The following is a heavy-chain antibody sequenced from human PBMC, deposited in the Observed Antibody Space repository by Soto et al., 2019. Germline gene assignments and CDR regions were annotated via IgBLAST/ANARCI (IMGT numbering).Heavy chain of an antibody. CDR3: ARTGRYCSGGSCYVGY. D-gene: IGHD2-15*01. V-gene: IGHV3-7*01. J-gene: IGHJ4*02. CDR2: IKQDGSEK. CDR1: GFTVSSYG. Sequence: PGGSLRLSCAASGFTVSSYGMSGVRQAPGKGLEWVANIKQDGSEKYYVDSVKGRFTISRDNAKNSLYLQMNSLRAEDTAVYYCARTGRYCSGGSCYVGYWGQGTLVTVSS.